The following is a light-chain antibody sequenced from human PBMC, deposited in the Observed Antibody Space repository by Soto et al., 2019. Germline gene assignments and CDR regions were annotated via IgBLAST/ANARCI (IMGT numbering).Light chain of an antibody. J-gene: IGLJ1*01. V-gene: IGLV2-23*02. Sequence: QSALTQPASVSGSPGQSITISCSGTSSDVGTYNLVSWYQQYPGKAPRLMIYEVTKRPSGVSNRFSGSKSGNTASLTISGLQPDDAADYYCCSYAGSSSSIFGTGTKLTVL. CDR2: EVT. CDR1: SSDVGTYNL. CDR3: CSYAGSSSSI.